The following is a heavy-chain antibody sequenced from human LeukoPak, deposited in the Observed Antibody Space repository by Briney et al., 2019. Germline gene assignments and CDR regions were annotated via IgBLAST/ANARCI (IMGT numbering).Heavy chain of an antibody. CDR3: ARLTGYSSESWFDP. V-gene: IGHV4-61*01. J-gene: IGHJ5*02. CDR1: GYSISSGYY. CDR2: IYYSGST. D-gene: IGHD3-9*01. Sequence: PSETLSLTCTVSGYSISSGYYWDWIRQPPGEGLEWIGYIYYSGSTNYNPSLKSRVTISVDTSKNQFSLKLSSVTAADAAVYYCARLTGYSSESWFDPWGQGTLVTVSS.